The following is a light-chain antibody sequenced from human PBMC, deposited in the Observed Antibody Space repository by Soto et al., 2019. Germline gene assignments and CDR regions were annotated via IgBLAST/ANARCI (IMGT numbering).Light chain of an antibody. CDR2: DAS. V-gene: IGKV3-11*01. CDR1: QSVSSY. J-gene: IGKJ4*01. CDR3: QQRSNWPPGLT. Sequence: EIVLTQSPATLSLSPGERATLSCRASQSVSSYLAWYQQKPGQAPRLLIYDASNRATGIPARFSGSGSGTDFNLTISSLEPEAFAVYYCQQRSNWPPGLTFGGGTKVEIK.